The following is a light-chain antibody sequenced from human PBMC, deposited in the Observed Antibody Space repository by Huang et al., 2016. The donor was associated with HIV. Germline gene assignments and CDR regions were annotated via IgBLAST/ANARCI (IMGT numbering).Light chain of an antibody. CDR1: QSVGSN. Sequence: EVVMTQSPATLSVTPGERATLSCRASQSVGSNLAWYQQQPGQPPRLLIYDASTRASGVPARFSGSGSGTEFTLTVNGLQSEDCGVYYCHQYDDWPPWTFGQGTKVEVK. J-gene: IGKJ1*01. CDR2: DAS. CDR3: HQYDDWPPWT. V-gene: IGKV3-15*01.